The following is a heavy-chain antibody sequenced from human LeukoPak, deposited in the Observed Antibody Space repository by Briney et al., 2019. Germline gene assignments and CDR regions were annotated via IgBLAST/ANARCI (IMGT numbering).Heavy chain of an antibody. CDR2: ISSNGDST. CDR1: GFTFSSYA. Sequence: GGSLRLSCAASGFTFSSYAMHWVRQAPGKGLEYVSAISSNGDSTYYANSVKGRFTISRDNSKNTLYLQMGSLSPEDMAVYYCARARMPSGDLYYYGMDVWGQGTTVTVSS. D-gene: IGHD3-10*01. V-gene: IGHV3-64*01. CDR3: ARARMPSGDLYYYGMDV. J-gene: IGHJ6*02.